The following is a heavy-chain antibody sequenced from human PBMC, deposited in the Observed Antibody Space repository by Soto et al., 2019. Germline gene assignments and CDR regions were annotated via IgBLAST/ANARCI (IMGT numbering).Heavy chain of an antibody. CDR1: GDSISSRSYY. J-gene: IGHJ4*02. CDR2: IYYSGST. CDR3: ARATVTPEFDY. D-gene: IGHD4-17*01. V-gene: IGHV4-39*01. Sequence: SETLSLTCTVTGDSISSRSYYWGWIRQPPGKGLEWIGSIYYSGSTYNNPSLRSRVSMSIDTSKDQFSLKLSSVTAADTAVYYCARATVTPEFDYWGQGTLVTVSS.